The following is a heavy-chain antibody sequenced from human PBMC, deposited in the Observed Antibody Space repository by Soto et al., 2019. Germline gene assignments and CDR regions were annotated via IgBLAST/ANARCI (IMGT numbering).Heavy chain of an antibody. J-gene: IGHJ4*02. CDR3: ARGDQGFYX. D-gene: IGHD3-16*01. CDR1: GDSVSSNSAA. CDR2: TYYRSKWFN. Sequence: SQTLSLNCSISGDSVSSNSAAWNWIRQSPSRGLECMGRTYYRSKWFNNYELSLKSRITIDPETYKNQFSLKLNSVTTEDTAVYYCARGDQGFYXWGQGTLFTVSX. V-gene: IGHV6-1*01.